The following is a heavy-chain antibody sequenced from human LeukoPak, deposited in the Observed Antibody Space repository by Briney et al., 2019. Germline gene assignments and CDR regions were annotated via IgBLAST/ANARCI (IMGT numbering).Heavy chain of an antibody. CDR2: IYYSGST. Sequence: SETLSLTCTVSGGSISSYYWSWIRQPPGKGLEWIGYIYYSGSTNYNPSLKSRVTISVDTSKNQFSLKLSSVTAADTAVYYCARRLGGRDGYASPYDYWGQGTLVTVSS. V-gene: IGHV4-59*01. CDR1: GGSISSYY. J-gene: IGHJ4*02. D-gene: IGHD5-24*01. CDR3: ARRLGGRDGYASPYDY.